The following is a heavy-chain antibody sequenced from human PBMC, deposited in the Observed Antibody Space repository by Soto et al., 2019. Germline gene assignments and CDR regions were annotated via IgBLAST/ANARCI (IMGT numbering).Heavy chain of an antibody. J-gene: IGHJ4*02. D-gene: IGHD1-26*01. CDR2: IYWDDDK. CDR1: GFSLSTSGVG. CDR3: ALYTVDNRGYSSFIDY. Sequence: SGPTLVKPTQTLTLTCTFSGFSLSTSGVGVGWIRQPPGKALEWLALIYWDDDKRYSPSLKSRLTITKDTSKNQVVLTMTNMDPVDTATYYCALYTVDNRGYSSFIDYWGQGTLVTVSS. V-gene: IGHV2-5*02.